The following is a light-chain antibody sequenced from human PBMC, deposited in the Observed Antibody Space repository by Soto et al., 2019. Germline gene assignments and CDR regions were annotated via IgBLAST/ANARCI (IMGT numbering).Light chain of an antibody. CDR2: ENN. CDR1: SSNIGKNY. CDR3: GTWDSSLSAYV. J-gene: IGLJ1*01. Sequence: AQPRSVSAATGQKVTISCSGNSSNIGKNYVSWYQQLPGRAPKALIYENNKRPSGIPDRFSGSKSGTSATLGITGLQTGDEADYYCGTWDSSLSAYVFGTGTKVTVL. V-gene: IGLV1-51*02.